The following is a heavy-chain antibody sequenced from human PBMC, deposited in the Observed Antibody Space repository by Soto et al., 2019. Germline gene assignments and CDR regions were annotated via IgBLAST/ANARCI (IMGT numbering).Heavy chain of an antibody. V-gene: IGHV3-15*01. J-gene: IGHJ5*02. CDR3: ATGWDPNWFDP. D-gene: IGHD1-26*01. CDR1: GFTVSSAW. Sequence: PGGSLRLSCAASGFTVSSAWMSWVRQAPGKGLEWVGRIKSKRGGGTTDYAAPVKGRFIVSREDSKDTLYLQMDRLRAEDTAVYYCATGWDPNWFDPWGQGTLVTVSS. CDR2: IKSKRGGGTT.